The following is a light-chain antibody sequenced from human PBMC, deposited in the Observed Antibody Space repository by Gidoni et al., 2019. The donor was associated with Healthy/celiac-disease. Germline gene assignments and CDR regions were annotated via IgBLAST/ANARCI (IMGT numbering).Light chain of an antibody. CDR2: GKN. CDR1: SLRSYY. J-gene: IGLJ1*01. V-gene: IGLV3-19*01. Sequence: SSELTQDPAVSVALGQTVRITCQGDSLRSYYASWYQQKPGQAPVLFIYGKNNRPSGIPDRFSGSSSGNTASLTITGAQAEDEADYYCNSRDSSGNHLGGVFGTGTKVTVL. CDR3: NSRDSSGNHLGGV.